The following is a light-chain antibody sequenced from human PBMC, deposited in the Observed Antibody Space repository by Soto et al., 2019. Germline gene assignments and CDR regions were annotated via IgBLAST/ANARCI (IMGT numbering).Light chain of an antibody. Sequence: EIVMTQSPATLSVSPGERATLSCRASQSVSSNLAWYQQKPGQAPSLLIYGASTRATGIPARFNGSGSGTEFTLTISSLQSEDVAVYYCQQYNNWPPLTFGQGTKVEIK. J-gene: IGKJ1*01. CDR1: QSVSSN. CDR3: QQYNNWPPLT. V-gene: IGKV3-15*01. CDR2: GAS.